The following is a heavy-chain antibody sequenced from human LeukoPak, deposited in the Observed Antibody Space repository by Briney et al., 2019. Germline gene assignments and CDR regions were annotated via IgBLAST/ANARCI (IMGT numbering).Heavy chain of an antibody. CDR2: INPNSGGT. J-gene: IGHJ4*02. CDR3: AGGYCSGGSCYDFDY. D-gene: IGHD2-15*01. Sequence: GASVTVSCKASGYTFTDYYMHWVRQAPGQGLEWMGWINPNSGGTNYAQKFQGRVTMTRDTSISTAYMELSRLRSDDTAVYYCAGGYCSGGSCYDFDYWGQGTLVTVSS. V-gene: IGHV1-2*02. CDR1: GYTFTDYY.